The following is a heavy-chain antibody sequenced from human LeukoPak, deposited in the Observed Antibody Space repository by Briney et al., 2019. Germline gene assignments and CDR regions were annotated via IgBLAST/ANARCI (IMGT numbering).Heavy chain of an antibody. D-gene: IGHD5-12*01. J-gene: IGHJ5*02. CDR1: VDSITTSSYY. CDR3: ARQRAATITSIYWFDP. Sequence: PSETLSDTCMVSVDSITTSSYYWGWIRQPPGKGLEWNGFISDSGSTYYNPSSKSRVTISVDASKQHFSLKLSSVTAADTDVYYCARQRAATITSIYWFDPWGQGTLVTVS. V-gene: IGHV4-39*01. CDR2: ISDSGST.